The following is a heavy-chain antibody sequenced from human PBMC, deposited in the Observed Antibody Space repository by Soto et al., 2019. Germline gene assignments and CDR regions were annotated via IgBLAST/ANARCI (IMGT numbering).Heavy chain of an antibody. CDR3: GRVGSQFDP. Sequence: GGSLRLSCAASGFTFSDYYMTWIRQAPGKGLEWVSYISSSGNTVDYADSVKGRFTISRDNAKKSLYLQMNSLRAEDTAVYYCGRVGSQFDPWGQGTLVTVSS. CDR1: GFTFSDYY. CDR2: ISSSGNTV. J-gene: IGHJ5*02. D-gene: IGHD3-10*01. V-gene: IGHV3-11*01.